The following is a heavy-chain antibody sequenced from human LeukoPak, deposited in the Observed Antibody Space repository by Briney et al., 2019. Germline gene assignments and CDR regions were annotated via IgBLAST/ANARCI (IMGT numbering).Heavy chain of an antibody. CDR2: ISAYNGNT. V-gene: IGHV1-18*01. Sequence: ASVKVSCKASGYTFTSYGISWVRQAPGQGLEWMGWISAYNGNTNYAQKLQGRVTMTTDTSTSTAYMELRSLRSDDTAVYYCARDKEAGSFWGSSFHHWGQGTLVTVSS. D-gene: IGHD3-16*01. CDR3: ARDKEAGSFWGSSFHH. CDR1: GYTFTSYG. J-gene: IGHJ1*01.